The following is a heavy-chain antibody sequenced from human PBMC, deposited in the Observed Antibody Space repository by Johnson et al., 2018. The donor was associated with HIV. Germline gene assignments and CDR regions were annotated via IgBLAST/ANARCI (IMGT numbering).Heavy chain of an antibody. CDR3: TRESTPWGADYVGYGLDV. D-gene: IGHD5-18*01. CDR1: GFTFKDYY. CDR2: IRSSGTTK. Sequence: QVQLVESGGGLVQPGGSLRLSCAASGFTFKDYYMNWVRQTPGKGLAWVAHIRSSGTTKYYADSVKGRFTISRDNTKKSLYLEMNSLRVDDTAIYYCTRESTPWGADYVGYGLDVWGQGTMVAVSS. J-gene: IGHJ3*01. V-gene: IGHV3-11*04.